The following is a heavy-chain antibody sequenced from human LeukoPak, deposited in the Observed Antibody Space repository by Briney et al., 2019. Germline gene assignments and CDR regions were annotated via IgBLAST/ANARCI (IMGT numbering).Heavy chain of an antibody. D-gene: IGHD3-22*01. Sequence: GGSLRLSCAASGFTFNNYAMTWVRQAPGKGLEWVSRISGSGGSTDYADPVKGRFTISRDNSKKTLYLQMNSLRAEDTAVYYCARASDYDSGGYYIGGTFDYWGQGTLVTVSS. V-gene: IGHV3-23*01. CDR3: ARASDYDSGGYYIGGTFDY. CDR1: GFTFNNYA. J-gene: IGHJ4*02. CDR2: ISGSGGST.